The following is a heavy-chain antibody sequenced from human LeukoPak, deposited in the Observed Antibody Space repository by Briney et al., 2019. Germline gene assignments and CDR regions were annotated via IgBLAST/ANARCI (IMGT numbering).Heavy chain of an antibody. CDR3: ARDPVVEQWLVYYYYYGMDV. CDR2: IKQDGSEK. J-gene: IGHJ6*02. V-gene: IGHV3-7*01. CDR1: GFTFSSYW. D-gene: IGHD6-19*01. Sequence: GGSLRLSCAASGFTFSSYWMSWVRQAPGKGLEWVANIKQDGSEKYYVDSVKGRFTISRDNAKNSLYLQMNSLRAEDTAVYYCARDPVVEQWLVYYYYYGMDVWGQGTTVTVSS.